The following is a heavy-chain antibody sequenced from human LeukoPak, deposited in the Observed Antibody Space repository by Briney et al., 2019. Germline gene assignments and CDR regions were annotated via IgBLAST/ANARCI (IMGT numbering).Heavy chain of an antibody. V-gene: IGHV4-34*01. J-gene: IGHJ6*02. CDR3: ARGKRLYGMDV. Sequence: SETLSLTCAVYGGSFSGYYWSWIRQPPGKGLEWIGEINHSGSTNYNPSPKSRVTISVDTSKNQFSLKLSSVTAADTAAYYCARGKRLYGMDVWGQGTTVTVSS. CDR1: GGSFSGYY. CDR2: INHSGST.